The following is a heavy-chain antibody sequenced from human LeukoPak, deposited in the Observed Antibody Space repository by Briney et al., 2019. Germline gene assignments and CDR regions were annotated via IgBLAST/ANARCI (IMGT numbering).Heavy chain of an antibody. V-gene: IGHV1-69*05. CDR1: GGTFCSYA. Sequence: SVKVSWKASGGTFCSYAISWVRQAPGQGLEWMGGIIPIFGTANYAQKVQGRVTLTTDESTSTAYMELSRLRSEDTAVYYCARDLDKYGYSYGYFPGAFDIWGQGTMVTVSS. CDR3: ARDLDKYGYSYGYFPGAFDI. CDR2: IIPIFGTA. D-gene: IGHD5-18*01. J-gene: IGHJ3*02.